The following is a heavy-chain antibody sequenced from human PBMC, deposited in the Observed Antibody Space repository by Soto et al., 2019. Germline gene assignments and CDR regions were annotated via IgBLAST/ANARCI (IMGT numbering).Heavy chain of an antibody. CDR1: EYTLSNYD. CDR3: ATYRTISPMAFDI. CDR2: MNLNSGKT. J-gene: IGHJ3*02. D-gene: IGHD3-3*01. Sequence: GASVEVSCKAPEYTLSNYDIEWVRQAPGQGPEWMGYMNLNSGKTGYTQKFQGRVTMTRNTSIVTAYMELSGLRSDDTAVYYCATYRTISPMAFDIWGQGTVVTVSS. V-gene: IGHV1-8*01.